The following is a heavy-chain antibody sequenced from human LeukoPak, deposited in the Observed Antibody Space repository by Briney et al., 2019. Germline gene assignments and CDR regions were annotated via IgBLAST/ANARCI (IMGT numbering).Heavy chain of an antibody. CDR2: IKQDGSEK. CDR1: GFTFSSYW. V-gene: IGHV3-7*01. CDR3: ARVAVSRNDFWSGYSGSSVDV. J-gene: IGHJ6*04. D-gene: IGHD3-3*01. Sequence: PGGSLRLSCAASGFTFSSYWMSWVRQAPGKGLEWVANIKQDGSEKYYVDSVKGRFTISRDNAKNSLYLQMSSLRAEDTAVYYCARVAVSRNDFWSGYSGSSVDVWGKGTTVTVSS.